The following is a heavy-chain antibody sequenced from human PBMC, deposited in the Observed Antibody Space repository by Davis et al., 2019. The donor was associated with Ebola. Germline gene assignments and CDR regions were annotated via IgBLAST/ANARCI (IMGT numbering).Heavy chain of an antibody. CDR3: ARPGVAGTLDFDY. D-gene: IGHD6-19*01. CDR1: GYSFTTYW. J-gene: IGHJ4*02. CDR2: IYPGDSET. V-gene: IGHV5-51*01. Sequence: GESLKISCKGSGYSFTTYWIAWVRQTPAKGLECMGIIYPGDSETRYSPSFQGQVTISADKSISTAYLQWSSLKASDTAMYYCARPGVAGTLDFDYWGQGTLVTVSS.